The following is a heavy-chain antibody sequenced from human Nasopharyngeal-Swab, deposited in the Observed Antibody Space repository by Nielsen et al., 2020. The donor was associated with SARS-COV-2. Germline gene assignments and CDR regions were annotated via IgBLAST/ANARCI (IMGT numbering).Heavy chain of an antibody. J-gene: IGHJ4*02. CDR1: GVSFSGYY. CDR2: INHSGST. D-gene: IGHD2-15*01. V-gene: IGHV4-34*01. Sequence: SQTLSLTCAVYGVSFSGYYWSWIRQPPGKGLEWIGEINHSGSTNYNPSLKSRVTISVDTSKNQFSLKLSSVTAADTAVYYCARGSDIVVVVAATRGYYFDYWGQGTLVTVSS. CDR3: ARGSDIVVVVAATRGYYFDY.